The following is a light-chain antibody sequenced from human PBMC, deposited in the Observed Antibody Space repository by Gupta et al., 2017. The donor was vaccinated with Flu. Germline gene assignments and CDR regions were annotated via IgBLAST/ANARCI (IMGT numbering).Light chain of an antibody. V-gene: IGLV2-14*03. CDR3: SAHSRRLYF. CDR1: SSDIGDGSY. J-gene: IGLJ1*01. Sequence: QSALTQPASVSGSPGQSITISCTGISSDIGDGSYVSWYRQYPDKAPDLIIYGVTRRPSGVPNRFSGSKSGDTASLTISRLQAEDEADYYCSAHSRRLYFFGPGTKVTVL. CDR2: GVT.